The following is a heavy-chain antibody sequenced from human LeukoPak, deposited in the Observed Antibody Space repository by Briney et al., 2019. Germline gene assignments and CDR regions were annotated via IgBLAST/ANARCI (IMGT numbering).Heavy chain of an antibody. J-gene: IGHJ4*02. CDR2: ISSGGSDT. D-gene: IGHD4-23*01. Sequence: GGSLRLSCAVSGFTFNSYAMSWVRQAPGKGPEWVSGISSGGSDTFYADSVKGRFTILRDTSRNTLYLQMNSLRADDTALYYCAKPSPGGNHFDYWGQGTLVTVSS. CDR1: GFTFNSYA. CDR3: AKPSPGGNHFDY. V-gene: IGHV3-23*01.